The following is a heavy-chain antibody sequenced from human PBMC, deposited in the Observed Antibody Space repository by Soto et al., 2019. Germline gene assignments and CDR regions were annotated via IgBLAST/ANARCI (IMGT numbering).Heavy chain of an antibody. V-gene: IGHV3-30*18. D-gene: IGHD3-22*01. CDR2: ISYDGSNK. Sequence: GGSLRLSCAASGFTFSSYGMHWVRQAPGKGLEWVAVISYDGSNKYYADSVKGRFTISRDNSKNTLYLQMNSLIAEDTAVFYCAKEEDKARVVVITRLFDYWGQGTLVTVSS. J-gene: IGHJ4*02. CDR1: GFTFSSYG. CDR3: AKEEDKARVVVITRLFDY.